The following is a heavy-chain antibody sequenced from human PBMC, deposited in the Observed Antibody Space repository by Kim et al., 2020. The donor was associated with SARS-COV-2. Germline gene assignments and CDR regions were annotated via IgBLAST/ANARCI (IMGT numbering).Heavy chain of an antibody. V-gene: IGHV4-34*01. CDR3: ARIEVCDFDY. D-gene: IGHD3-16*01. J-gene: IGHJ4*02. Sequence: SETLSLTCAVYGGSFSNYYWSWIRQSPGKGMEWIGEINHSGSTNYNPSLKSRVTISVDKSKNQFSLKLSSVTAADTAVYYCARIEVCDFDYWGQGTLTTV. CDR1: GGSFSNYY. CDR2: INHSGST.